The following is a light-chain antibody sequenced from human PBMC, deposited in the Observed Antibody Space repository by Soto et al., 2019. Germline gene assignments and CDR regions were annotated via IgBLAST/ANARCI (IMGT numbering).Light chain of an antibody. J-gene: IGLJ2*01. CDR3: AAWDDSLNGVV. CDR1: SSNIGSNS. Sequence: QAVVTKPPSASGTPGQRVTISCSGSSSNIGSNSVNWYQQLPGTAPKLLMYSSNQRPSGVPDRFSGSKSGTSASLAISGLQSEGEADYYCAAWDDSLNGVVFGGGTKLTVL. CDR2: SSN. V-gene: IGLV1-44*01.